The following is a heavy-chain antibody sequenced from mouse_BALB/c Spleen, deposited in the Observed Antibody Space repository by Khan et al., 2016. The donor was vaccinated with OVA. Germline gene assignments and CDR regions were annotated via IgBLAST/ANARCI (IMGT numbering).Heavy chain of an antibody. CDR1: GYTFTSYT. CDR2: INPSNGYT. CDR3: VRDGAYYWNDGWFAY. D-gene: IGHD2-14*01. Sequence: QVQLKESGAELARPGASVKMSCKASGYTFTSYTIHWIKQRPGQGLEWIGYINPSNGYTNYNQKFKDKATLTADTSSTTAYMQLSSLTSDDSAVYKSVRDGAYYWNDGWFAYWGQGTLVTVSA. J-gene: IGHJ3*01. V-gene: IGHV1-4*01.